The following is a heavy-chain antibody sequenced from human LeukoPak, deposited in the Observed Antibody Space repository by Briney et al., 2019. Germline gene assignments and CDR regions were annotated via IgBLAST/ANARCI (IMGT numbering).Heavy chain of an antibody. CDR2: TYYRSKWYS. CDR3: AREIPAENWFDP. D-gene: IGHD6-13*01. V-gene: IGHV6-1*01. Sequence: SQTLSLTRAISGDSVSSNNAAWNWIRQSPSRGLEWLGRTYYRSKWYSDYAVSVKSRIAINPDTSKNQFPLRLNSVTPEDTAVYFCAREIPAENWFDPWGQGTLVTVSS. J-gene: IGHJ5*02. CDR1: GDSVSSNNAA.